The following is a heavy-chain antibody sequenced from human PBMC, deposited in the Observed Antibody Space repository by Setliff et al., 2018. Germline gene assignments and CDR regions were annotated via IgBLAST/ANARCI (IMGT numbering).Heavy chain of an antibody. Sequence: ASVKVSCKVSGYTLTELSMHWVRQAPGKGLEWMGGFDPEDGETIYAQKFQGRVTMTRDTSISTGYMELSRLRSDDTAVYYRARDLNRWFGEFAFDIWGQGTMVTVSS. CDR2: FDPEDGET. D-gene: IGHD3-10*01. J-gene: IGHJ3*02. CDR1: GYTLTELS. V-gene: IGHV1-24*01. CDR3: ARDLNRWFGEFAFDI.